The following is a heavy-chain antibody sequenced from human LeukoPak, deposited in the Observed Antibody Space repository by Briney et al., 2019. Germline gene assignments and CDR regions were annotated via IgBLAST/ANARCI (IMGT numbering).Heavy chain of an antibody. V-gene: IGHV3-20*04. D-gene: IGHD1-26*01. Sequence: PGGSLRLSCAASGFTFDDYGMSWVRHAPGKGLEWVSGINWNGGSTGYADSVKGRFTISRDNAKNSLYLQMNSLRAEDTALYYCARDSSGSYYYYYMDVWGKGTTVTVSS. CDR3: ARDSSGSYYYYYMDV. J-gene: IGHJ6*03. CDR1: GFTFDDYG. CDR2: INWNGGST.